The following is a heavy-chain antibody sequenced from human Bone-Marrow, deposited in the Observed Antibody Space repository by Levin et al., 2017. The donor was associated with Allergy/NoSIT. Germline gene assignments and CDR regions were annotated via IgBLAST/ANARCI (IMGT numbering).Heavy chain of an antibody. J-gene: IGHJ4*02. CDR3: ARVPADTSSYPSLPDF. D-gene: IGHD3-22*01. CDR2: INPSGGGT. V-gene: IGHV1-46*01. Sequence: ASVKVSCKTAGYTFSDYYIHWVRQAPGQGLEWMGTINPSGGGTSSAQKFKGRVSITKDTSTSTVYMELSSLRSDDTAVYFCARVPADTSSYPSLPDFWGQGTLVTVSS. CDR1: GYTFSDYY.